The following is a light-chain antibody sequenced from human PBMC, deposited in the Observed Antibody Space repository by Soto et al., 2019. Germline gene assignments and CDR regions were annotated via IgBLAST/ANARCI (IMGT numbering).Light chain of an antibody. CDR2: GNN. Sequence: QSVLTQPPSVSGAPGQKVIISCTRSSSNIGAAYDVHWYQHLPGTAPKLLIYGNNNRPSGVPDRFSGSKSGTSASLAITGLQAEDEADYYCQSYDSSLSGWVFGGGTKLTVL. CDR3: QSYDSSLSGWV. V-gene: IGLV1-40*01. J-gene: IGLJ3*02. CDR1: SSNIGAAYD.